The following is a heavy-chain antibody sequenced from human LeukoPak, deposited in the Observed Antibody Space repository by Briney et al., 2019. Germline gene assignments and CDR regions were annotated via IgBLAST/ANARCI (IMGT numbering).Heavy chain of an antibody. Sequence: GGSLRLSCAASGFTFTDYYMGWIRQAPGKGLEWLSYISGSGTTIFYANSVKGRFTISRDNAKNSVDLQMNSLRAEDTAVYYCGRDFGLVGTKRSFDLWGQGTMVTVSS. J-gene: IGHJ3*01. V-gene: IGHV3-11*01. CDR2: ISGSGTTI. CDR1: GFTFTDYY. CDR3: GRDFGLVGTKRSFDL. D-gene: IGHD1-7*01.